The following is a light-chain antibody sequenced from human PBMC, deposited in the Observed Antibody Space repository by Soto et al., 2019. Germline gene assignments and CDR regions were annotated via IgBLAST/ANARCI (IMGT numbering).Light chain of an antibody. CDR2: GAS. CDR3: QQYNNWRPYT. V-gene: IGKV3-15*01. J-gene: IGKJ2*01. Sequence: EIVMTQSRATLSVSPGERATLSCRASQSISSNLAWYQRRPGQAPRLLIYGASARATGIPARFSGSGSGTEFTLTISSLQSEDFAVYYCQQYNNWRPYTFGQGTKVEIK. CDR1: QSISSN.